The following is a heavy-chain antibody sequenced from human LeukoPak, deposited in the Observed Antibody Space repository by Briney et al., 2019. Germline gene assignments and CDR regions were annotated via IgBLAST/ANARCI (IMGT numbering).Heavy chain of an antibody. CDR3: AKERRGYSYGYIDY. CDR1: EFTFSSYA. Sequence: GRSLRLSCAASEFTFSSYAMHWVRQAPGKGLEWVSSISSTGSAKYYADSVRGRFTISRDNANHSLYLQMNSLRAEDTAVYYCAKERRGYSYGYIDYWGQGSLVSVSS. D-gene: IGHD5-18*01. V-gene: IGHV3-21*01. CDR2: ISSTGSAK. J-gene: IGHJ4*02.